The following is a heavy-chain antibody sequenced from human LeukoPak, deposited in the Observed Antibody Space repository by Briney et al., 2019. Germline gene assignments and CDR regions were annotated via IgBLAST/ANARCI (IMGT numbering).Heavy chain of an antibody. J-gene: IGHJ6*02. CDR1: GFTVSSNY. CDR3: ARAREDYYDSSGYPSYYYYGMDV. CDR2: IYSGGST. V-gene: IGHV3-66*01. D-gene: IGHD3-22*01. Sequence: PGGSLRLSCAASGFTVSSNYMSWVRQAPGKGLEWVSVIYSGGSTYYADSVKGRFTISRDNSKNTLYLQMNSLRAEDTAVYYCARAREDYYDSSGYPSYYYYGMDVWGQGTTVTVSS.